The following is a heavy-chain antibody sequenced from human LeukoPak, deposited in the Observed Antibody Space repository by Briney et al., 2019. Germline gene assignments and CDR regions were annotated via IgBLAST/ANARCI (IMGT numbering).Heavy chain of an antibody. CDR1: GFTFTIYS. CDR2: ISSGSNTI. J-gene: IGHJ5*02. V-gene: IGHV3-48*01. CDR3: ARNLDSYDSSGRLGS. D-gene: IGHD3-22*01. Sequence: GGSLRLSCAASGFTFTIYSMNWVRQAPGKGLEWVSFISSGSNTIYYADSVKGRFTISRDDAKKSLYLQMNSLRAEDTAVYYCARNLDSYDSSGRLGSWGQGTLVTVSS.